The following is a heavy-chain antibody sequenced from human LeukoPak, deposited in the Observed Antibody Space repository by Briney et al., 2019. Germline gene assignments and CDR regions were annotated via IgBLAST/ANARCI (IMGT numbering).Heavy chain of an antibody. CDR2: ITHNSDSV. V-gene: IGHV3-48*01. Sequence: GGSLRLSCAASGFTFNAYPMNWVRQAPGKRLEWISYITHNSDSVYYADSVKGRFAISRDNAKNSLYLQMNSLRAEDTAMYYCVKDHDWALDFWGQGTLVTVSS. J-gene: IGHJ4*02. CDR1: GFTFNAYP. D-gene: IGHD3-9*01. CDR3: VKDHDWALDF.